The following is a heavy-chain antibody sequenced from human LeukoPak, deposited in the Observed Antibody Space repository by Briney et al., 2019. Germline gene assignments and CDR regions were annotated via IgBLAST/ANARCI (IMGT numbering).Heavy chain of an antibody. V-gene: IGHV3-7*03. Sequence: GGSLRLSCAASGFTFSSYWMSWVRQAPGKGLEWVANIKQDGSEKYYVDSVKGRFTISRDNAKNSLYLQMNSLRAEDTAMYYCATLGVPAAPYYFDYWGQGTLVTVSS. CDR1: GFTFSSYW. CDR2: IKQDGSEK. CDR3: ATLGVPAAPYYFDY. J-gene: IGHJ4*02. D-gene: IGHD2-2*01.